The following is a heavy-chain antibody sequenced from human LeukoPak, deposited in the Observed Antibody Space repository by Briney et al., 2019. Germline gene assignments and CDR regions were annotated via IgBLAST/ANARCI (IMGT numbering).Heavy chain of an antibody. CDR3: AKTAYEILTGYYTFFDY. V-gene: IGHV4-59*01. J-gene: IGHJ4*02. CDR1: GGSISSYY. D-gene: IGHD3-9*01. Sequence: SETLSLTCTVSGGSISSYYWSWIRQPPGKGLEWIGYIYYSGSTNYNPSLKSRVTISVDTSKNQFSLKLSSVTAADTVVFFRAKTAYEILTGYYTFFDYWGQGTLVTVSS. CDR2: IYYSGST.